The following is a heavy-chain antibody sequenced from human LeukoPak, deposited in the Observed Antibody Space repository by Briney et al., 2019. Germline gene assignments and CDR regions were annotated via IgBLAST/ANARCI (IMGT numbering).Heavy chain of an antibody. D-gene: IGHD3-22*01. V-gene: IGHV3-23*01. CDR2: ISGSGGST. Sequence: PGGSLRLSCAASGFTFNSYAMSWVRQAPGKGQEWVSAISGSGGSTYYADSVKGRFTISRDNSKNTLYLQMNSLRAEDTAVYYCAKGLNYDSSGYRFDYWGQGTLVTVSS. CDR3: AKGLNYDSSGYRFDY. J-gene: IGHJ4*02. CDR1: GFTFNSYA.